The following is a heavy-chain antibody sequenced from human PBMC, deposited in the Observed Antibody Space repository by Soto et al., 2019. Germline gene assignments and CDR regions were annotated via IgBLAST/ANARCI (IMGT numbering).Heavy chain of an antibody. CDR2: ISGSGGST. Sequence: PGGSLRLSCAASGFSFSSYAMSWVRQAPGKGLEWVSGISGSGGSTYYADSVKGRFTISRDNSKNTVYLQMNSLRAEDTAVYYCAKALGYCSGGSCPVPTFHYWGQGALVTVSS. V-gene: IGHV3-23*01. CDR1: GFSFSSYA. CDR3: AKALGYCSGGSCPVPTFHY. D-gene: IGHD2-15*01. J-gene: IGHJ4*02.